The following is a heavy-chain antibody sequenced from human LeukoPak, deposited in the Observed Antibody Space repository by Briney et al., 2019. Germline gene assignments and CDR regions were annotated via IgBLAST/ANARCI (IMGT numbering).Heavy chain of an antibody. CDR2: FDPEDGET. CDR3: ATDLSPEMTTVTTSWFDP. V-gene: IGHV1-24*01. CDR1: GYTLTELS. D-gene: IGHD4-17*01. J-gene: IGHJ5*02. Sequence: ASVKVSCXVSGYTLTELSMHWVRQAPGKGLEWMGGFDPEDGETIYAQKFQGRVTMTEDTSTDTAYMELSSLRSEDTAVYYCATDLSPEMTTVTTSWFDPWGQGTLVTVSS.